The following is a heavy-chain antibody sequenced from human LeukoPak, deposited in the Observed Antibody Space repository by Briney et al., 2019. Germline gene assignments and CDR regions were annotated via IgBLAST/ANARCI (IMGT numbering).Heavy chain of an antibody. D-gene: IGHD3-16*02. CDR3: ARKYYDYVWGSYPFDY. Sequence: ASVKVSCKASGYTFTGYYMHWVRQAPGQGLEWMGWINPNSGGTNYAQKFQGRVTMTRDTSISTAYMELSRLRSDDTAVYYCARKYYDYVWGSYPFDYWGQGTLVTVSS. J-gene: IGHJ4*02. CDR2: INPNSGGT. V-gene: IGHV1-2*02. CDR1: GYTFTGYY.